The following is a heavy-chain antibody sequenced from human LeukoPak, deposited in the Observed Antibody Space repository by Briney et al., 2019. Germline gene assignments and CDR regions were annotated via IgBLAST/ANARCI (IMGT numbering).Heavy chain of an antibody. CDR3: ARGTGGYNYGYLDY. Sequence: GGSLRLSCAASGFIFSSYWMHWVRQVPGKGPVWVSRINTDGSTTTYADSVKGRFTISRDNAKNTLYLQMNSLRAEDTAVYYCARGTGGYNYGYLDYWGQGTLVTVSS. J-gene: IGHJ4*02. CDR2: INTDGSTT. D-gene: IGHD5-24*01. V-gene: IGHV3-74*03. CDR1: GFIFSSYW.